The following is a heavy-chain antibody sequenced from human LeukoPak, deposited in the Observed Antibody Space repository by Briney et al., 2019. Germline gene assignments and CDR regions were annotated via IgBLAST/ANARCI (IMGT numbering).Heavy chain of an antibody. CDR2: IKQDGSEI. Sequence: PGGSLRLSCAASGFTFSSYWMNWVRQAPGKGLEWVANIKQDGSEIHFVDSVKGRFTIFRDNPQNSLYLQMHSPRAEDTAVYFCARDPGLLDPHDAFDIWGQGTMVTVSS. CDR3: ARDPGLLDPHDAFDI. CDR1: GFTFSSYW. V-gene: IGHV3-7*01. D-gene: IGHD2-15*01. J-gene: IGHJ3*02.